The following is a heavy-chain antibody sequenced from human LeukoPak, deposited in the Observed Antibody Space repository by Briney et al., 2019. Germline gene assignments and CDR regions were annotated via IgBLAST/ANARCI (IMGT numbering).Heavy chain of an antibody. CDR1: GFTFSSYA. V-gene: IGHV3-23*01. CDR2: VSSSGGNT. Sequence: GGSLRLSCAASGFTFSSYAMSWVRQAPGKGLEWVSVVSSSGGNTYNADSVKARFTISRNNAKNSLYLQMNSLRGDDTAVYYCMRADSWGRGTLVTVSS. CDR3: MRADS. J-gene: IGHJ4*02.